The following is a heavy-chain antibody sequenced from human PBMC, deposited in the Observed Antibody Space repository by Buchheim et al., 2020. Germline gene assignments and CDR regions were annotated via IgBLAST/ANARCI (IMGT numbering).Heavy chain of an antibody. J-gene: IGHJ4*02. CDR2: ISNDGSTI. Sequence: QVQLVESGAGVVQPGGSLKLSCAASGFTFSDYAMHWVRQAPGKGLEWVALISNDGSTIYYADSVKGRFTISRDNSRNTLYLQMNSLRPEDTAVFYCVRGRWLPLPGDYWGQGTL. D-gene: IGHD5-24*01. V-gene: IGHV3-30-3*01. CDR3: VRGRWLPLPGDY. CDR1: GFTFSDYA.